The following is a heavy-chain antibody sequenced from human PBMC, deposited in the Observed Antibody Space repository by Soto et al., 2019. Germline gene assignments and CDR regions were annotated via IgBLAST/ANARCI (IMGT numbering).Heavy chain of an antibody. J-gene: IGHJ5*02. CDR1: GGSISSSSYY. CDR2: IYYSGST. V-gene: IGHV4-39*01. Sequence: QLQLQESGPGLVKPSETLSLTCTVSGGSISSSSYYWGWIRQPPGKGLEWIGSIYYSGSTYYNPSLKGRVTRPVYTSKNQFSLKLSSVTAADTAVYYCARQGYCSGGSCPTAGSWFYPWGQGTLVTVSS. D-gene: IGHD2-15*01. CDR3: ARQGYCSGGSCPTAGSWFYP.